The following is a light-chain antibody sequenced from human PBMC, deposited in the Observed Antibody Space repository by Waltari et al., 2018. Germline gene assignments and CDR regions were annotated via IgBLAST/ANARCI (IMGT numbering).Light chain of an antibody. CDR3: QHYVRLPVT. CDR2: GAS. CDR1: QSVGRT. V-gene: IGKV3-20*01. J-gene: IGKJ1*01. Sequence: EIVLTQSPGTLSLSPGERATLSCRASQSVGRTLTWYQQKPGQAPRLLIYGASSRATDIPDRFSGSGSGTDFSLTISRLEPEEFAVYYCQHYVRLPVTFGQGTKVEIK.